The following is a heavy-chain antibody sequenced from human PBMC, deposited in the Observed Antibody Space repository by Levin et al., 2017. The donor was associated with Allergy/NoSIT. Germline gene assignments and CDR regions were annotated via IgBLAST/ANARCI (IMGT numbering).Heavy chain of an antibody. D-gene: IGHD5-18*01. CDR3: ARVAGYSYGYYFDY. CDR2: IYLSGST. J-gene: IGHJ4*02. CDR1: GGSISSGGYS. Sequence: SETLSLTCAVSGGSISSGGYSWSWIRQPPGTGLEWIGNIYLSGSTNDNPSLKSRVTMSVDRSKNQFSLKLSYVTAADTAVYHCARVAGYSYGYYFDYWGPGTLVTVSS. V-gene: IGHV4-30-2*01.